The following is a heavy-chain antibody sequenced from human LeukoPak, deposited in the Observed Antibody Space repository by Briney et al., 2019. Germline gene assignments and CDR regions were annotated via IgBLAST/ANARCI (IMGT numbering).Heavy chain of an antibody. CDR1: RFTFTDYW. CDR2: IKQDGSEK. CDR3: ARGDSYGPYYFDY. D-gene: IGHD5-18*01. V-gene: IGHV3-7*01. J-gene: IGHJ4*02. Sequence: PGGSLRLSCAASRFTFTDYWMSWVRQAPGKGLEWVANIKQDGSEKYYVDSVKGRFTISRDNAKNSLYLQMNSLRAEDTAVYYCARGDSYGPYYFDYWGQGTLVTVSS.